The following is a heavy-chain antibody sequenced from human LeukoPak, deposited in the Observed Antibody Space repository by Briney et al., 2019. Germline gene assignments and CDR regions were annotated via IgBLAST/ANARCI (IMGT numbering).Heavy chain of an antibody. D-gene: IGHD3-9*01. Sequence: ASVKVSCKASGYTFTSYDINWVRQATGQGLEWMGIINPSGGSTSYAQKFQGRVTMTRDTSTSTVYMELSSLRSEDTAVYYCARDFLPYYDILTGHIDYWGQGTLVTVSS. CDR1: GYTFTSYD. V-gene: IGHV1-46*01. CDR3: ARDFLPYYDILTGHIDY. J-gene: IGHJ4*02. CDR2: INPSGGST.